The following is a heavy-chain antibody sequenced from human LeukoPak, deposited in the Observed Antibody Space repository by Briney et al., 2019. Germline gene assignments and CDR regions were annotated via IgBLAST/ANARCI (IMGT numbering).Heavy chain of an antibody. V-gene: IGHV3-43*01. D-gene: IGHD6-19*01. CDR2: ISWDGGST. Sequence: GGSLRLSCAASGFTFDDYTIHWVRQVPGKGLEWVSLISWDGGSTYYADSVKGRFTISRDNSKNSLYLQMNSLRTEDTALYYCAKDLALRGYGHSSGWVDYWGQGTLVTVSS. CDR1: GFTFDDYT. J-gene: IGHJ4*02. CDR3: AKDLALRGYGHSSGWVDY.